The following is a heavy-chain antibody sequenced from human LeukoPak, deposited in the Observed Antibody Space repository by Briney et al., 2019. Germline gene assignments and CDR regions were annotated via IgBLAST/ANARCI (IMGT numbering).Heavy chain of an antibody. CDR2: IYHSGST. D-gene: IGHD3-3*01. V-gene: IGHV4-38-2*01. J-gene: IGHJ4*02. CDR3: ARSIWSGYYFDY. Sequence: PSETLSLTCAVSGYSISSGYYWGWIRQPPGKGLEWIGSIYHSGSTNYNPSLKSRVTISVDTSKNQFSLKLSSVTAADTAVYYCARSIWSGYYFDYWGQGTLVTVSS. CDR1: GYSISSGYY.